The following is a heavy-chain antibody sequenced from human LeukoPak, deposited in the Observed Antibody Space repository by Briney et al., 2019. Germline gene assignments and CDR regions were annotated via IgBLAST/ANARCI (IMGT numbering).Heavy chain of an antibody. CDR3: ARQGVRSGRTDY. D-gene: IGHD3-10*01. V-gene: IGHV4-39*01. CDR1: GGSISSSSYY. CDR2: IYYSGST. Sequence: SETLSLTCTVSGGSISSSSYYWGWIRQPPGKGLEWIASIYYSGSTYYNPSLKSRVTISVDTSKNQLSLKLSSVTAADTAVYYCARQGVRSGRTDYWGQGSLVTVSS. J-gene: IGHJ4*02.